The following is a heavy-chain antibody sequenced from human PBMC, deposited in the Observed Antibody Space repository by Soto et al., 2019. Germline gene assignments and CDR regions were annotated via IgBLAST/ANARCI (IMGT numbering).Heavy chain of an antibody. D-gene: IGHD1-1*01. V-gene: IGHV4-4*07. Sequence: SETLSLTCTFSGASISGFYWSWIRKSAGKGLEWIGRIYATGTTDYNPSLKSRVMMSVDTSKKQFSLKLRSVTAADTAVYYCVRDGTKTLRDWFDPWGQGISVTVSS. CDR2: IYATGTT. CDR3: VRDGTKTLRDWFDP. J-gene: IGHJ5*02. CDR1: GASISGFY.